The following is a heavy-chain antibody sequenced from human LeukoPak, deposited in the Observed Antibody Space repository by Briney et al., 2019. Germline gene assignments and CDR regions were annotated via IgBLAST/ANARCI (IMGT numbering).Heavy chain of an antibody. D-gene: IGHD4-17*01. J-gene: IGHJ4*02. Sequence: ASVKVSCKASGYTFTSYYMHWVRQAPGQGLEWMGIINPSGGSTSYAQKFQGRVTMTRDTSTGTVYMELSSLRSEDTAVYYCARRDYELGASDYWGQGTLVTVSS. CDR3: ARRDYELGASDY. CDR1: GYTFTSYY. V-gene: IGHV1-46*01. CDR2: INPSGGST.